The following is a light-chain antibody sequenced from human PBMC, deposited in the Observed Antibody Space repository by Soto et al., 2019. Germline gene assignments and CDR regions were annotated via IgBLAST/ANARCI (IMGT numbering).Light chain of an antibody. CDR3: QQSHITTLFT. Sequence: DIQMTQSPSSLSASIGDRVTITCRASQNINSHLNWYQQKPGKAPKVVIYAASRLQSGGPARFSGSGAGTEFTHTISSLEPEDFATYYCQQSHITTLFTFGKGTKLEIK. V-gene: IGKV1-39*01. CDR1: QNINSH. CDR2: AAS. J-gene: IGKJ2*01.